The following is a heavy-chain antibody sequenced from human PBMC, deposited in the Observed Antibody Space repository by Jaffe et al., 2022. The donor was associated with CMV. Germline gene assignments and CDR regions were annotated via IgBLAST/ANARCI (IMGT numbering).Heavy chain of an antibody. CDR2: TSYDGRNK. V-gene: IGHV3-30*18. CDR3: AKDRWELLHYDYGMDA. CDR1: GFTFSSYA. Sequence: QVQLVESGGGVVQPGRSLRVSCAASGFTFSSYAMHWVRQAPGKGLEWVAVTSYDGRNKYYADSVKGRFTISRDNSKNTLYLQMSSLRAEDTAVYYCAKDRWELLHYDYGMDAWGQGTTVTVSS. J-gene: IGHJ6*02. D-gene: IGHD1-26*01.